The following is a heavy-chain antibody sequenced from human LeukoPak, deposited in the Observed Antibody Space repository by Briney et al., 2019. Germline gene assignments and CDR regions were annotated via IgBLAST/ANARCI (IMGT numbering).Heavy chain of an antibody. CDR2: ISSSSSYI. CDR3: ARLIAVAGRKDAFDI. Sequence: GGSLRLSCAASGFTFSSYSMNWVRQAPGKGLEWVSSISSSSSYIYYADSVKGRFTISRDNAKNSLYLQMNSLRAEDTAVYYCARLIAVAGRKDAFDIWGQGTMVTVSS. CDR1: GFTFSSYS. D-gene: IGHD6-19*01. J-gene: IGHJ3*02. V-gene: IGHV3-21*01.